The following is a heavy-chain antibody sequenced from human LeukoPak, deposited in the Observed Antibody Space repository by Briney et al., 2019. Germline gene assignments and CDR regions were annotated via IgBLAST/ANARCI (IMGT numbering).Heavy chain of an antibody. D-gene: IGHD4-17*01. CDR1: GFSFTNYA. V-gene: IGHV3-23*01. CDR2: ITGNSGTR. J-gene: IGHJ1*01. Sequence: GGSLRLSCAGSGFSFTNYAMIWVRQAPGKGLEWVSAITGNSGTRIYADSVKGRFTISRDNSKNTLYLQMNNLRGEDTAVYYCARDPNGDYIGAFDFQRWGQGTQVTVSS. CDR3: ARDPNGDYIGAFDFQR.